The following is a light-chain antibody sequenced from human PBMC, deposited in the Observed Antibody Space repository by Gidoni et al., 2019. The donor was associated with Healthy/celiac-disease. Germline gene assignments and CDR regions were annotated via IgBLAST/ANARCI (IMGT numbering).Light chain of an antibody. J-gene: IGKJ4*01. CDR2: GAS. CDR3: QQYSNWPPFT. CDR1: ETIDYK. V-gene: IGKV3-15*01. Sequence: ETVLTQSPVTLSVSSGERAALSCRASETIDYKLAWYQQKPGQAPRLLIYGASIRATGVPDRFRGSGSGTEFTLTISSPQSEDFAFYYCQQYSNWPPFTFGGXTKVEMK.